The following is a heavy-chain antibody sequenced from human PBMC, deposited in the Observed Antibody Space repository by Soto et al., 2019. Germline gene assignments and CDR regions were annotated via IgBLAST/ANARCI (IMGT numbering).Heavy chain of an antibody. CDR3: AASGHPVDFAY. V-gene: IGHV1-58*01. Sequence: QMQLVQSGPEVKKPGTSVKVSCKASGFTFTSSAVQWVRQARGQRLEWIGWIVVGSGNTNYAQKFQERVTITRDMYTSPAYMELSSLRSEDTAVYYGAASGHPVDFAYWGQGTLVTVSS. J-gene: IGHJ4*02. CDR1: GFTFTSSA. CDR2: IVVGSGNT.